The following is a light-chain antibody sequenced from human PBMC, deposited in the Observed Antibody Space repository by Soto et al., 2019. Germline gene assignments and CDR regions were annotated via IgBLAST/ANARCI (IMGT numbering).Light chain of an antibody. CDR2: AAS. CDR1: QSISSY. CDR3: QQSYSPTYT. Sequence: DIQMTQSPSSVSASVGDRVAITCRASQSISSYLNWYQQKPGKAPKLLVYAASSLQSGVPSRFSGSGSETDGTLTISSLKNEDCATYYCQQSYSPTYTFGGGTKVDIK. V-gene: IGKV1-39*01. J-gene: IGKJ4*01.